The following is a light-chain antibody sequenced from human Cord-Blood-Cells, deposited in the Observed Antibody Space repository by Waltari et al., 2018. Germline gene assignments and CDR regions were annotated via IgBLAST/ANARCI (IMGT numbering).Light chain of an antibody. CDR1: SSDVGAFTS. Sequence: SALTQPASVSGSPGQSITISCTGTSSDVGAFTSVSWYQQHPGKAPKLMIYDVSKRPSGVSDRFSGSKSGNTASLTISVLQAEDEADYYCCSYTSSSTYVFGTGTKVTVL. J-gene: IGLJ1*01. CDR2: DVS. CDR3: CSYTSSSTYV. V-gene: IGLV2-14*01.